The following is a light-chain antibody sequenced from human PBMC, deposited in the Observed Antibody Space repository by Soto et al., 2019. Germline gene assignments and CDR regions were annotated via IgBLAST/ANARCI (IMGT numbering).Light chain of an antibody. CDR2: WAS. J-gene: IGKJ2*01. CDR3: QQYFGAPPYT. V-gene: IGKV4-1*01. Sequence: DVVMTQSPDSLALSLGERATINCKSSQSLLSSSDNRNYLAWFQQKVGQPPKLLIRWASTRESGVPDRFSASGSATDFTLNITSLQAEDVAVYFCQQYFGAPPYTFGQGTKLAIK. CDR1: QSLLSSSDNRNY.